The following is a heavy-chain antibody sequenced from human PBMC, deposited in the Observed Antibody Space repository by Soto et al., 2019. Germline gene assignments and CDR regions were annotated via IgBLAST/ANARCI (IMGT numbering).Heavy chain of an antibody. CDR3: AKDYTDYTYSFDY. CDR2: ISYDGSNK. V-gene: IGHV3-30*18. J-gene: IGHJ4*02. CDR1: GFTFSTYG. Sequence: VQLVESGGGVVQPGRSLRLSCAASGFTFSTYGMHWVRQAPGKGLEWVAFISYDGSNKYYADSVKGRFTISRDNSKNTLYLQMNSLRAEDTAVYYCAKDYTDYTYSFDYWGQGTLVTVSS. D-gene: IGHD4-4*01.